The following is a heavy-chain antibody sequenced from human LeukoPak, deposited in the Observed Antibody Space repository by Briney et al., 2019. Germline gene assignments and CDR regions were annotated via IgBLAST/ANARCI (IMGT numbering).Heavy chain of an antibody. CDR2: INYSGST. CDR3: ARLTLNSGSYLFDY. CDR1: GASISSSY. J-gene: IGHJ4*02. D-gene: IGHD6-19*01. V-gene: IGHV4-59*08. Sequence: SETLSLTCTVSGASISSSYWTWVRQPPGKGLEGIGFINYSGSTNYNPSLKSRVTISVDTSKNQFSLKLSSVTAADTALYYCARLTLNSGSYLFDYWAQGILVTVSS.